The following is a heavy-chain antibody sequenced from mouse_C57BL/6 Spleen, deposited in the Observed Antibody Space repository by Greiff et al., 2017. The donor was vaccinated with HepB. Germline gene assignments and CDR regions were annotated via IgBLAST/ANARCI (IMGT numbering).Heavy chain of an antibody. CDR2: IDPSDSYT. CDR3: AYSNYVDYYAMDY. V-gene: IGHV1-59*01. CDR1: GYTFTSYW. D-gene: IGHD2-5*01. J-gene: IGHJ4*01. Sequence: QVQLKQPGAELVRPGTSVKLSCKASGYTFTSYWMHWVKQRPGQGLEWIGVIDPSDSYTNYNQKFKGKATLTVDTSSSTAYMQLSSLTSEDSAVYYCAYSNYVDYYAMDYWGQGTSVTVSS.